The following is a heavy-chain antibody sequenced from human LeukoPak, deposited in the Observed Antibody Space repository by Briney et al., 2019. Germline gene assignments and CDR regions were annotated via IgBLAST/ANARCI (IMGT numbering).Heavy chain of an antibody. CDR1: GGSFSGYY. J-gene: IGHJ4*02. CDR2: INHSGST. CDR3: ARGRYYGSGSYYY. Sequence: PSETLSLTCAAYGGSFSGYYWSWIRQPPGKGLEWIGEINHSGSTNYNPSLKSRVTISVDTSKNQFSLKLSSVTAADTAVYYCARGRYYGSGSYYYWGQGTLVTVSS. D-gene: IGHD3-10*01. V-gene: IGHV4-34*01.